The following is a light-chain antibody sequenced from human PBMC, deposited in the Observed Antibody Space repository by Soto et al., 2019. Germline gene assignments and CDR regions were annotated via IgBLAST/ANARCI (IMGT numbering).Light chain of an antibody. CDR2: EGS. CDR1: SSDVGSYNL. J-gene: IGLJ1*01. CDR3: CSYAGSSTLYV. V-gene: IGLV2-23*01. Sequence: QSVLTQPASVSRSPGQSITISCTGTSSDVGSYNLVSWYQQHPGKAPKLMIYEGSKRPSGVSNRFSGSKSGNTASLTISGLPAEDEADYYCCSYAGSSTLYVFGTGTKVTVL.